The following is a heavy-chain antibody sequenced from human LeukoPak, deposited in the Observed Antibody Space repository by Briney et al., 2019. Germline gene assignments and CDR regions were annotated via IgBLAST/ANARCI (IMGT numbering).Heavy chain of an antibody. Sequence: PEGSLRLSCAASGFAFSSYYMSWVRQAPGKGLEWVSAISGSGGSTYYADSVKGRFTISRDNSKHTLYLQMNSLRAEDTAVYYCAKRSGDWLLDRYFDDWGEGTLVTVS. V-gene: IGHV3-23*01. CDR1: GFAFSSYY. J-gene: IGHJ4*02. CDR3: AKRSGDWLLDRYFDD. CDR2: ISGSGGST. D-gene: IGHD3-9*01.